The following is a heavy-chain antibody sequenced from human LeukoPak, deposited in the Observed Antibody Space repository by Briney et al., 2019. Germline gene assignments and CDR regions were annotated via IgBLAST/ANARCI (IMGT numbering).Heavy chain of an antibody. CDR3: ARQAISGYDPPPFDS. D-gene: IGHD5-12*01. CDR1: GGSISSSTYY. J-gene: IGHJ4*02. V-gene: IGHV4-39*01. Sequence: SETLSLTCTVSGGSISSSTYYWGWIRQPPGKALEWIGNPYYSGSTYYNPSLKSRVTISVDTSKNQFSLKLSSVTAADTALYYCARQAISGYDPPPFDSWGQGTLVTVSS. CDR2: PYYSGST.